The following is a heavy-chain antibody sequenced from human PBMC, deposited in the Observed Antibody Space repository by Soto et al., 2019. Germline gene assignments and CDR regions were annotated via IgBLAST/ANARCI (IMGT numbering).Heavy chain of an antibody. V-gene: IGHV3-66*01. CDR3: ARGRFVVVPAAIYYFDY. CDR2: IYSGGST. D-gene: IGHD2-2*01. Sequence: GGSLRLSCAASGFTVSSNYMSWVRQAPGKGLEWVSVIYSGGSTYYADSVNGRFTISRDNSKNTLYLQMNSLRAEDTAVYYCARGRFVVVPAAIYYFDYWGQGTLVTVSS. CDR1: GFTVSSNY. J-gene: IGHJ4*02.